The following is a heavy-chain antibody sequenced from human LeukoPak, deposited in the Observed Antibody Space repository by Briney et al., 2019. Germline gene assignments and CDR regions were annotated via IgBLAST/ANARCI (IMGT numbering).Heavy chain of an antibody. D-gene: IGHD3-3*01. CDR2: ISYDGSNK. J-gene: IGHJ4*02. V-gene: IGHV3-30*04. CDR1: GFTFSRFP. CDR3: ARGPDFWSGYYAY. Sequence: GRSLRLSCAASGFTFSRFPMHWVRQAPGKGLEWVAVISYDGSNKYYADSVKGRFTISRDNAKNSLYLQMNSLRAEDTAVYYCARGPDFWSGYYAYWGQGTLVTVSS.